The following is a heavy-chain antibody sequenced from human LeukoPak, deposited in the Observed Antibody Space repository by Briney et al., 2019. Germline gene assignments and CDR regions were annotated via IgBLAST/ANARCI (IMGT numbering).Heavy chain of an antibody. J-gene: IGHJ4*02. CDR2: IYYSGST. V-gene: IGHV4-38-2*01. CDR1: DYSISSGYY. CDR3: ARSLSTAGIDY. D-gene: IGHD2-2*01. Sequence: SETLSLTCAVSDYSISSGYYWGWIRQPPGKGLEWIGSIYYSGSTDYNPSLKSRVTISVDTSKKQFSLKLSSVTAADTAVYYCARSLSTAGIDYWGQGTLVTVSS.